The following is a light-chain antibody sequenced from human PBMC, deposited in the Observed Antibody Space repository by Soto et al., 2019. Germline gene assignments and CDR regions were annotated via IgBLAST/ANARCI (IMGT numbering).Light chain of an antibody. V-gene: IGKV1-39*01. J-gene: IGKJ1*01. Sequence: DIHMTQSPSSLSPSVGDRVTLTCRASQSISRHLNWYQQKPGRAPRLLIYGASNLQSGVPSRFSGSGSGTDFTLTISSLQAEDVAVYYCQQYYSTRTFGQGTKVEIK. CDR3: QQYYSTRT. CDR2: GAS. CDR1: QSISRH.